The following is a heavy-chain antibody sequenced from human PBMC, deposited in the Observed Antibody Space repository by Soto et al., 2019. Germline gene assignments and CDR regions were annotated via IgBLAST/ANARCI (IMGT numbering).Heavy chain of an antibody. CDR2: ISYDGSNK. V-gene: IGHV3-30*18. J-gene: IGHJ4*01. D-gene: IGHD4-17*01. CDR3: AKRDGDYVGALDY. CDR1: GFTFSSYG. Sequence: QVQLVESGGGVVQPGRSLRLSCAASGFTFSSYGMHWVRQAPGKGLGWVAVISYDGSNKYYADSVKGRFTISRDNSKNTLYLQMNSLRAEDTAVYYCAKRDGDYVGALDYWGHGTLVTVSS.